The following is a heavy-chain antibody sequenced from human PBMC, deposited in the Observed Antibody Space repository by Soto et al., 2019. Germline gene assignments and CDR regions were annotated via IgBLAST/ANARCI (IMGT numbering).Heavy chain of an antibody. CDR3: ARDSSGWLYYFVY. CDR2: INPNSGGT. Sequence: ASVKVSCKASGYTFTGYYMGWVRQAPGQGLEWMGWINPNSGGTNYAQKFQGWVTMTRDTSISTAYMELSRLRSDDTAVYYCARDSSGWLYYFVYWGQGTLVTVSS. J-gene: IGHJ4*02. CDR1: GYTFTGYY. D-gene: IGHD6-19*01. V-gene: IGHV1-2*04.